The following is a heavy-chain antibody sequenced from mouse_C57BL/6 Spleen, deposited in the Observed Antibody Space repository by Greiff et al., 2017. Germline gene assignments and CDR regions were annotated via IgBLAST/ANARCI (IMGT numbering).Heavy chain of an antibody. D-gene: IGHD6-1*01. CDR3: ARKHCEGCSYWYFDV. Sequence: QVQLQQSGAELVKPGASVKLSCKASGYTFTNYWMHWVKQRPGQGLEWIGNINPSNGGTKYNEKFKSKATLTVDTSSSTAYMQLSSLTSEDSAVYYFARKHCEGCSYWYFDVWGKGTTVTVSS. CDR1: GYTFTNYW. CDR2: INPSNGGT. V-gene: IGHV1-53*01. J-gene: IGHJ1*03.